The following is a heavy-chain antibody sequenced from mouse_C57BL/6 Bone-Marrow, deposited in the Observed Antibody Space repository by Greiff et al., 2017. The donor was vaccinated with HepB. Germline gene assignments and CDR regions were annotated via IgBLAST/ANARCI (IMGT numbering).Heavy chain of an antibody. Sequence: EVQLQQSGPELVKPGASVKISCKASGYSFTGYYMNWVKQSPEKSLEWIGEINPSTGGTTYNQKFKAKATLTVDKSSSTAYMQLKSLTSEDSAVYYCAQDYFDIAYWGHGTLVTVSA. V-gene: IGHV1-42*01. CDR1: GYSFTGYY. D-gene: IGHD1-1*01. CDR3: AQDYFDIAY. CDR2: INPSTGGT. J-gene: IGHJ3*01.